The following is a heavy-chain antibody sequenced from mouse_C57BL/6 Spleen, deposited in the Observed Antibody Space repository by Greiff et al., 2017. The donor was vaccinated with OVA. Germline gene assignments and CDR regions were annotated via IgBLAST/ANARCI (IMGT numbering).Heavy chain of an antibody. CDR3: ARQNGSSPWDFDV. Sequence: EVKLMESGGGLVKPGGSLKLSCAASGFTFSSYTMSWVRQTPEKRLEWVATISGGGGNTYYPVSVKGRFTISSDNAKNTLYLQMSGLRSEDTALYYCARQNGSSPWDFDVWGTGTTVTVSS. V-gene: IGHV5-9*01. D-gene: IGHD1-1*01. CDR2: ISGGGGNT. CDR1: GFTFSSYT. J-gene: IGHJ1*03.